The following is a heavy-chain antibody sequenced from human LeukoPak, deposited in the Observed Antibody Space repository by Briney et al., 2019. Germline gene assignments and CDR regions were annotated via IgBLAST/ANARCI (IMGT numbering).Heavy chain of an antibody. CDR2: IRYDGSNK. V-gene: IGHV3-30*02. D-gene: IGHD3-9*01. CDR3: AKDHILTGYRPYYFDY. CDR1: GFTFSSYG. Sequence: SGGSLRLSCAASGFTFSSYGMHWVRQAPGKGLEWEAFIRYDGSNKYYADSVKGRFTISRDNSKNTLYLQMNSLRAEDTAVYYCAKDHILTGYRPYYFDYWGQGTLVTVSS. J-gene: IGHJ4*02.